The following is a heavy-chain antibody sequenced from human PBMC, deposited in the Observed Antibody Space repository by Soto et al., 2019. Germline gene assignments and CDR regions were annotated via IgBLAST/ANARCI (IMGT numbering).Heavy chain of an antibody. CDR3: ARGIPTNGRRAFDY. CDR1: GFTFSSYS. J-gene: IGHJ4*02. CDR2: ISSSSSYI. Sequence: PGGSLRLSCAASGFTFSSYSMNWVRQAPGKGLEWVSSISSSSSYIYYADSVKGRFTISRDNAKNSLYLQMNSLRAEDTAVYYCARGIPTNGRRAFDYWGQGALVTVSS. D-gene: IGHD2-15*01. V-gene: IGHV3-21*01.